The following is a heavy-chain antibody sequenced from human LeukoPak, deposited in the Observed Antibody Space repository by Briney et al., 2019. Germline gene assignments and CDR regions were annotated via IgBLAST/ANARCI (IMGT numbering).Heavy chain of an antibody. V-gene: IGHV4-30-4*01. D-gene: IGHD3-16*02. Sequence: SETPSLTCTVSGGSISSGDYYWSWIRQPPGKGLEWIGYIYYSGSTYYNPSLKSRVTISVDTSKNQFSLKLSSVTAADTAAYYCARGKTYDYVWGSYRYRNWFDPWGQGTLVTVSS. CDR2: IYYSGST. CDR3: ARGKTYDYVWGSYRYRNWFDP. J-gene: IGHJ5*02. CDR1: GGSISSGDYY.